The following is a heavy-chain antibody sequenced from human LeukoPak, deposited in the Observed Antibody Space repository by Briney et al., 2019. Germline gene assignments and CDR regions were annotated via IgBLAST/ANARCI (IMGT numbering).Heavy chain of an antibody. CDR1: GGSISSNNYY. CDR2: IYYSGSS. D-gene: IGHD5-18*01. CDR3: ARAGYSYGYVDY. Sequence: SETLSLTCTVSGGSISSNNYYWGWIRQPPGKGLEWIGAIYYSGSSYYNPSLKSRVTISIDTSKNKFSLKLSSVTAADTAVYYCARAGYSYGYVDYWGQGTLVTVSS. V-gene: IGHV4-39*07. J-gene: IGHJ4*02.